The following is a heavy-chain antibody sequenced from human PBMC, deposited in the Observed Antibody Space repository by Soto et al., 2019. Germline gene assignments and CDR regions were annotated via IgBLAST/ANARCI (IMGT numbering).Heavy chain of an antibody. CDR1: GGSFSGYY. CDR2: INHSGST. CDR3: ARGERATVTTAYYDY. J-gene: IGHJ4*02. Sequence: SETLSLTCAVYGGSFSGYYWSWIRQPPGKGLEWIGEINHSGSTNYNPSLKSRVTISVDTSKNQFSLKLSSVTAADTAVYYCARGERATVTTAYYDYWGQGTLVTVSS. D-gene: IGHD4-4*01. V-gene: IGHV4-34*01.